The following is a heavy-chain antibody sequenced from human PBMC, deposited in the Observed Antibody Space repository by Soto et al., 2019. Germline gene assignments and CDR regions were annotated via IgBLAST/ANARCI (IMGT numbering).Heavy chain of an antibody. CDR2: IKSKTDGGTT. CDR1: GFTFSNPW. V-gene: IGHV3-15*07. J-gene: IGHJ4*02. CDR3: TTDPITVIFDY. Sequence: GGSLRLSCAAAGFTFSNPWMNWVRQAPGKGLEWVGRIKSKTDGGTTDYAAPVRGRFTISRDDSKNTLYLQMNSLKTVDTAVYYCTTDPITVIFDYWGQGTLVTVSS. D-gene: IGHD4-4*01.